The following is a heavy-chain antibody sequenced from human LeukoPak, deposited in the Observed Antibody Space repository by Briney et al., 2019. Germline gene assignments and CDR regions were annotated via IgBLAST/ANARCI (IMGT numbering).Heavy chain of an antibody. CDR2: ISSNGGST. CDR1: GFTFSSYA. V-gene: IGHV3-64D*09. J-gene: IGHJ4*02. Sequence: PGGSLRLSCSASGFTFSSYAMHWVRQAPGKGLEYVSAISSNGGSTYYADSVKGRFTISRDNSKNTLYLQMSSLRAEDTAVYYCARDPFDYYGPYYFDYWGQGTLVTVSS. CDR3: ARDPFDYYGPYYFDY. D-gene: IGHD1-26*01.